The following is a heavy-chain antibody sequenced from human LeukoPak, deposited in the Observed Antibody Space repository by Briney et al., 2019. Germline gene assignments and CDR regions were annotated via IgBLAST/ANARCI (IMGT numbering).Heavy chain of an antibody. CDR3: ARGKGYLAFDY. V-gene: IGHV3-7*01. D-gene: IGHD2-15*01. CDR1: GFSFSSYW. CDR2: IKEDGSDK. J-gene: IGHJ4*02. Sequence: PGGSLRLSCAASGFSFSSYWMTWVRQAPGGGLEWVANIKEDGSDKYYVDSVKGRFSISRDNAKNSLYLQMNSLRAEDTAVYYCARGKGYLAFDYWGQGTLVSVSS.